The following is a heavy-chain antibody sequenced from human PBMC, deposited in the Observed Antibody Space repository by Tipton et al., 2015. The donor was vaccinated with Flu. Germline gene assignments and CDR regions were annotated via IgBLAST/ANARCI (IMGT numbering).Heavy chain of an antibody. D-gene: IGHD2-21*01. V-gene: IGHV3-7*03. Sequence: SLRLSCAAASGFTFSSYWMTWVRQAPGKGLEWVANINQDGSVKYYVDSVKGRFTISRDNAKNSLYLQMNSLRAEDTAVYYCARQLGGGDCYWGQGTLVTVSS. J-gene: IGHJ4*02. CDR3: ARQLGGGDCY. CDR1: GFTFSSYW. CDR2: INQDGSVK.